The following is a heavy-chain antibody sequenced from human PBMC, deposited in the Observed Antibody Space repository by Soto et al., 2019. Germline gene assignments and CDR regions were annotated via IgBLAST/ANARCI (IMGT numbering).Heavy chain of an antibody. J-gene: IGHJ4*02. CDR1: GFTFSSYG. D-gene: IGHD2-2*01. V-gene: IGHV3-30*18. CDR3: AKEKGARDIVVVPAAVNDY. Sequence: GGSLRLSCAASGFTFSSYGMHWVRQAPGKGLEWVAVISYDGSNKYYADSVKGRFTISRDNSKNTLYLQMNSLRAEDTAVYYCAKEKGARDIVVVPAAVNDYWGQGALVTVSS. CDR2: ISYDGSNK.